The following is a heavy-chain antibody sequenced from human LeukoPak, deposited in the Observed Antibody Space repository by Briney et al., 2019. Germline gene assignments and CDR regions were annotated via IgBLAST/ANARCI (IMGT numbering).Heavy chain of an antibody. Sequence: PGGSLRLSCAASGFTFSYYTMNWVRQAPGKGLEWVSSISDTNGYIYYADSAKGRFTISRDNSKNTLYPQINSLRAEYTAVYYCAKGNWNDALGYFDYWGQGTLVTVSS. CDR3: AKGNWNDALGYFDY. V-gene: IGHV3-21*04. CDR2: ISDTNGYI. CDR1: GFTFSYYT. J-gene: IGHJ4*02. D-gene: IGHD1-1*01.